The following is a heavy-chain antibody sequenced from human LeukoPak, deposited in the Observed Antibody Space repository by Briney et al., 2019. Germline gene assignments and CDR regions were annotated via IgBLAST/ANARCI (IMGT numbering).Heavy chain of an antibody. Sequence: GGSLRLSCAASGFTFSDYYMSWIRQAPGKGLEWVSYISSSGSTIYYADSVKGRFTISRDNAKNSLYLQMSSLRAEDTAVYYCARELYDSSGSDGFVYWGQGTLVTVSS. CDR3: ARELYDSSGSDGFVY. CDR1: GFTFSDYY. V-gene: IGHV3-11*01. CDR2: ISSSGSTI. D-gene: IGHD3-22*01. J-gene: IGHJ4*02.